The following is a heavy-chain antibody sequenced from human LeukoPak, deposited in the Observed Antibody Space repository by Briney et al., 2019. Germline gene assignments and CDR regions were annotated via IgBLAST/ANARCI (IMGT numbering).Heavy chain of an antibody. J-gene: IGHJ5*02. CDR3: ARQGCSSTSCYRAGWFDP. V-gene: IGHV5-51*01. CDR1: GYSFTSYW. D-gene: IGHD2-2*02. Sequence: GESLKISCKGSGYSFTSYWIGWVRQMPGKGLEWMGIIYPGDSDTRYSPPFQGQVTISADKSISTAYLQWSSLKASDTAMYYCARQGCSSTSCYRAGWFDPWGQGTLVTVSS. CDR2: IYPGDSDT.